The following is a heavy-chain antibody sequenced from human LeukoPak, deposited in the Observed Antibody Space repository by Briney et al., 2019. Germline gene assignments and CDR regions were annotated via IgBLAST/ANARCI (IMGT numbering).Heavy chain of an antibody. CDR2: ISGSGGST. D-gene: IGHD6-19*01. V-gene: IGHV3-23*01. Sequence: GGSLRLSCAASGFAFSSYSMNWVRLAPGKGLEWLSGISGSGGSTDYADSVKGRFTTSRDNSQNTLYLQMNSLRAEDTAVYYCAKVYSSLPNFDYWGQGTLVTVSS. J-gene: IGHJ4*02. CDR1: GFAFSSYS. CDR3: AKVYSSLPNFDY.